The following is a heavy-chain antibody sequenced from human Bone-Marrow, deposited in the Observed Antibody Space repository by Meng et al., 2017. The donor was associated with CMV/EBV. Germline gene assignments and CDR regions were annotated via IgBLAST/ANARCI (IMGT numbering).Heavy chain of an antibody. CDR1: GESLTGHY. J-gene: IGHJ4*01. CDR2: IDDSGNT. Sequence: SETLSLTCAVYGESLTGHYWSWIRQSPGTGLQWIGEIDDSGNTNYNPSLRSRVTISIDPSKKQFSLRLNFVTAADTGVYFCARSGLYGGTSRKARNFDYCGHGNLVTVSS. CDR3: ARSGLYGGTSRKARNFDY. V-gene: IGHV4-34*01. D-gene: IGHD4-23*01.